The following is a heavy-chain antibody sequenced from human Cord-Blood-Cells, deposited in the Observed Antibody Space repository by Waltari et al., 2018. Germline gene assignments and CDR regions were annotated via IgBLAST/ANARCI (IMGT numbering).Heavy chain of an antibody. J-gene: IGHJ4*02. CDR3: ARHVYDFWSGYYFDY. Sequence: QLQLQESGPGLVKPSETLSLTCTVSGGSISSSSYYWGWIRQPPGKGLEWIGRIYYSGSTYYNPSLKSRVTISVDTSKNQFSLKLSSVTAADTAVYYCARHVYDFWSGYYFDYWGQGTLVTVSS. CDR1: GGSISSSSYY. V-gene: IGHV4-39*01. CDR2: IYYSGST. D-gene: IGHD3-3*01.